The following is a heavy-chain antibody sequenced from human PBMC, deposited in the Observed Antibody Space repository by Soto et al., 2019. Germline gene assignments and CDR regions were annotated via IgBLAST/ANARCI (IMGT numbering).Heavy chain of an antibody. CDR1: GGSFSGYY. J-gene: IGHJ3*02. CDR3: ARNKSDIVATDDAFDI. Sequence: LEILSLTCAVYGGSFSGYYWSWIRQPPGKGLEWIGEINHSGSTNYNPSLKSRVTISVDTSKNQFSLKLSSVTAADTAVYYCARNKSDIVATDDAFDIWGQGTMVTVSS. V-gene: IGHV4-34*01. CDR2: INHSGST. D-gene: IGHD5-12*01.